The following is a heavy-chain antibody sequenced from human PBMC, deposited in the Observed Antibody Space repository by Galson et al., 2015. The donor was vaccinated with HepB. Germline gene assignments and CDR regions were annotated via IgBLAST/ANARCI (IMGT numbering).Heavy chain of an antibody. J-gene: IGHJ2*01. V-gene: IGHV4-59*08. Sequence: ETLSLTCTVSGGSISSYYWSWIRQPPGKGLEWIGYIYYSGSTNYNPSLKSRVTISVDTSKNQFSLKLSSVTAADAAVYYCARHKGSSWLRGYFDLWGRGTLVTVSS. CDR2: IYYSGST. CDR3: ARHKGSSWLRGYFDL. CDR1: GGSISSYY. D-gene: IGHD6-13*01.